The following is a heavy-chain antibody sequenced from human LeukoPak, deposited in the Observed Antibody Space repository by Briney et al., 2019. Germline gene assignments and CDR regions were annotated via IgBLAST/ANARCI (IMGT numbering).Heavy chain of an antibody. CDR2: IYSGGST. Sequence: GGSLRLSCAASGLTVSNNYMKWVRQAPGKGLEWVSLIYSGGSTYYADSVKGRFTISRDNPKNTVYLQMGSLRAEDMAVYYCARGGRGYSYGSLDYWGQGTLVTVSS. CDR3: ARGGRGYSYGSLDY. V-gene: IGHV3-66*02. CDR1: GLTVSNNY. J-gene: IGHJ4*02. D-gene: IGHD5-18*01.